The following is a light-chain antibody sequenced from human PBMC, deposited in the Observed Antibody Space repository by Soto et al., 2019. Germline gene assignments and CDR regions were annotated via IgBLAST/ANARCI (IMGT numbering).Light chain of an antibody. J-gene: IGKJ2*01. CDR3: QQYDNLPYS. CDR2: DAS. Sequence: DIQMTQSPSYLSASVGDRVTFTCQASQDISNYLQWYQQQEGKAPNLLIYDASDLETGVPSRFSGSGSGTDFTFTISILQPEDIGTYYCQQYDNLPYSFGQGVKVDI. V-gene: IGKV1-33*01. CDR1: QDISNY.